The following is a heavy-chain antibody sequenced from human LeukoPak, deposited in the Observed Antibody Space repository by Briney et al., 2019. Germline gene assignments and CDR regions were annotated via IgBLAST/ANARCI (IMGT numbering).Heavy chain of an antibody. D-gene: IGHD2-21*01. Sequence: PSETLSLTCAVSGGSISSGGYSWSWIRQPPGKGLEWIGYIYHSGSTYYNPSLKSRVTMSIDTSKNKFSLKLSSATAADTAIYYCATTYSRSGDDWFDPWGQGILVTVSS. V-gene: IGHV4-30-2*02. CDR2: IYHSGST. J-gene: IGHJ5*02. CDR1: GGSISSGGYS. CDR3: ATTYSRSGDDWFDP.